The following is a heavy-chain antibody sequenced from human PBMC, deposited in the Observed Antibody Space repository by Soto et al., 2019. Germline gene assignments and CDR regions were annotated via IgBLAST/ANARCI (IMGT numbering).Heavy chain of an antibody. CDR3: ARQDGDGLHYFDY. Sequence: GESLKISCKGSGYNFNIYWIGWVRQMPGKGLEWMGVIYPGDSDTRYSPSFQGQVTISVDKSINTAYLQWSSLTASDTAVYYCARQDGDGLHYFDYWGQGTLVTVSS. V-gene: IGHV5-51*01. CDR2: IYPGDSDT. CDR1: GYNFNIYW. D-gene: IGHD4-17*01. J-gene: IGHJ4*02.